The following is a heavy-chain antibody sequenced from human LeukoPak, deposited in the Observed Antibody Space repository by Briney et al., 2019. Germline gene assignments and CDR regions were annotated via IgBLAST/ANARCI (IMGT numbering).Heavy chain of an antibody. CDR3: AKDGELLWFGESHRLDY. D-gene: IGHD3-10*01. V-gene: IGHV3-66*03. CDR2: IYSDNT. Sequence: PGGSLRLSCTVSGFTVSSNSMSWVRQAPGKGLEWVSFIYSDNTHYSDSVKGRFTISRDNSKNTLYLQMNSLRAEDTAVYYCAKDGELLWFGESHRLDYWGQGTLVTVSS. CDR1: GFTVSSNS. J-gene: IGHJ4*02.